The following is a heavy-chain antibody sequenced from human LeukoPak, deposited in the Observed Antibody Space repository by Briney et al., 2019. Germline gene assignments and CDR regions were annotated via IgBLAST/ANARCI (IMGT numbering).Heavy chain of an antibody. J-gene: IGHJ6*02. D-gene: IGHD3-10*01. Sequence: PGGSLRLSCAASGFSFSNYAMSWVRQAPGEGPDWVSTISDSGRDAYYADSVKGRFTISRDNSKNTLYLQMTSLRVEDTATYYCAKVPYSDYGSGRPPFMDVWGQGTTVAVSS. CDR2: ISDSGRDA. V-gene: IGHV3-23*01. CDR1: GFSFSNYA. CDR3: AKVPYSDYGSGRPPFMDV.